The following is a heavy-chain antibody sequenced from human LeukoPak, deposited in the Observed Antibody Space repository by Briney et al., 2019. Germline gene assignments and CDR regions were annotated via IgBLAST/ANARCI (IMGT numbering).Heavy chain of an antibody. J-gene: IGHJ4*02. Sequence: GGSLRLSCAASGFTFSDYYMGWIRQAPGKGLEWVSYISSSGSTIYYADSEKGRFTISRDNSENTLYLQMNSLRAEDTALYYCARDPRRSSQTGYFDYWGQGTLVTVSS. CDR3: ARDPRRSSQTGYFDY. CDR1: GFTFSDYY. D-gene: IGHD6-13*01. CDR2: ISSSGSTI. V-gene: IGHV3-11*04.